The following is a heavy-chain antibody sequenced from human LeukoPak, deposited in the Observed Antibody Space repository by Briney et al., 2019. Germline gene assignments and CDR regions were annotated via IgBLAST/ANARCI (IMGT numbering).Heavy chain of an antibody. CDR2: IIPIFGTA. CDR1: GYTFTSYG. J-gene: IGHJ4*02. Sequence: SVKVSCKASGYTFTSYGISWVRQAPGQGLEWMGGIIPIFGTANYAQKFQGRVTITADKSTSTAYMELSSLRSEDTAVYYCAREGAYSSSWYPYFDYWGQGTLVTVSS. V-gene: IGHV1-69*06. CDR3: AREGAYSSSWYPYFDY. D-gene: IGHD6-13*01.